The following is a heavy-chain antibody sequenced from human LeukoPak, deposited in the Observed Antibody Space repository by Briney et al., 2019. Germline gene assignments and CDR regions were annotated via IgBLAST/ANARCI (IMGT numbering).Heavy chain of an antibody. D-gene: IGHD4-23*01. J-gene: IGHJ3*02. V-gene: IGHV3-48*03. Sequence: GGSLRLSCATSGFTFSSYELDWVRQAPGKGLEWVSYISSSGSIYYADSVKGRFTISRDNAKNSLYLQMDSLRAEDTAVYYCAREGYDGTSDAFDIWGQGTMVTVSS. CDR1: GFTFSSYE. CDR2: ISSSGSI. CDR3: AREGYDGTSDAFDI.